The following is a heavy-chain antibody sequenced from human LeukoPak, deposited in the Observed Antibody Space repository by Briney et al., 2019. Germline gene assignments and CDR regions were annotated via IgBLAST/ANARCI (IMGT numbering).Heavy chain of an antibody. CDR1: GGTFSSYA. D-gene: IGHD5-18*01. V-gene: IGHV1-69*13. Sequence: GASVKVSCKASGGTFSSYAISWVRQAPGQELEWMGGIIPIFGTANYAQKFQGRVTITADESTSTAYMELSSLRSEDTAVYYCARGASRYSREPPFDYWGQGTLVTVSS. CDR2: IIPIFGTA. J-gene: IGHJ4*02. CDR3: ARGASRYSREPPFDY.